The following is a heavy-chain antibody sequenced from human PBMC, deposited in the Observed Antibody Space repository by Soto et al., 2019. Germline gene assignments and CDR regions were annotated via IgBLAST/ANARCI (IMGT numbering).Heavy chain of an antibody. D-gene: IGHD2-2*01. CDR1: GYSISRGYY. CDR3: ARDRLLGYCSSTSGYPGDF. CDR2: IYHSGST. Sequence: QVQLQESGPGLVKPSETLSLTCAVSGYSISRGYYWGWIRQPPGKGLEWIGSIYHSGSTYYNPSLKSRVTISVDTSKNQFSLKLSSVTAADTAVYYCARDRLLGYCSSTSGYPGDFWGQGTTVTVSS. J-gene: IGHJ6*02. V-gene: IGHV4-38-2*02.